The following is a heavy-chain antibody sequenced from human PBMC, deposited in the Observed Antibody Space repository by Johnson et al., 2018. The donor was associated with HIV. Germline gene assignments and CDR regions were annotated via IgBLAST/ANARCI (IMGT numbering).Heavy chain of an antibody. D-gene: IGHD5-12*01. CDR2: INWNGGST. V-gene: IGHV3-20*04. J-gene: IGHJ3*02. CDR3: ARDGPYSGYDENAFDI. Sequence: VQLVESGGGLVQPGRSLRLSCAASGFTFSSYAMSWVRQAPGKGLEWVSGINWNGGSTGYADSVTGRFTISRDNAKNSLYLQMNSLRAEDTALYYCARDGPYSGYDENAFDIWGQGTMVTVSS. CDR1: GFTFSSYA.